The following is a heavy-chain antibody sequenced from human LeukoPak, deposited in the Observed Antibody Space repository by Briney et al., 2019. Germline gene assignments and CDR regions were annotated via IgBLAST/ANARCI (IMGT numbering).Heavy chain of an antibody. D-gene: IGHD3-3*01. J-gene: IGHJ5*02. V-gene: IGHV4-34*01. CDR3: ASRGGKRRFRRNNNWFDP. Sequence: PSETLSLTCAVYGGSFSGYYWSWIRQPPGKGLEWIGEINHSGSTNYNPSLKSRVTISVDTSKNQFSLKLSSVTAADTAVYYCASRGGKRRFRRNNNWFDPWGQGTLVTVSS. CDR1: GGSFSGYY. CDR2: INHSGST.